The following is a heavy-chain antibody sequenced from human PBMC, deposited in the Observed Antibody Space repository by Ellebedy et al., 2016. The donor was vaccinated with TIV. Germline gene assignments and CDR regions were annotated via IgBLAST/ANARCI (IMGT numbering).Heavy chain of an antibody. J-gene: IGHJ4*02. CDR3: AKRHYYGSGSYGY. Sequence: PGGSLRLSCAASGFTFSSYAISWVRQAPGKGLEWVSGISGSGGSTYYADSVKGRFTISRDNSRNTLYLQLTGLRAEDTAMYYCAKRHYYGSGSYGYWGQGTLVTVSS. CDR1: GFTFSSYA. V-gene: IGHV3-23*01. CDR2: ISGSGGST. D-gene: IGHD3-10*01.